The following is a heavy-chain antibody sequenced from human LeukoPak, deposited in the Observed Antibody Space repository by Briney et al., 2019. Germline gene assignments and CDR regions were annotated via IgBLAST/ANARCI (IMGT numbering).Heavy chain of an antibody. CDR3: ASGDDSSGYYYAY. V-gene: IGHV4-34*01. CDR2: INHSGST. Sequence: PSETLSLTCAVYGGSFSGYYWSWIRQPPGKGLEWIGEINHSGSTNYNPSLKSRVTISVDTSKNQFSLKLSSVTAADTAVYYCASGDDSSGYYYAYWGRGTLVTVSS. D-gene: IGHD3-22*01. J-gene: IGHJ4*02. CDR1: GGSFSGYY.